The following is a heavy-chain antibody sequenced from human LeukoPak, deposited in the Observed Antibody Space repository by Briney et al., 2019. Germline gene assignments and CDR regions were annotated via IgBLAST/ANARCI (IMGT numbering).Heavy chain of an antibody. Sequence: SETLSLTCTVSGGSISSYYWSWIRQPPGKGLEWIGYIYYSGSTIYNPSLKSRVTISVDTSKNQFSPKLSSVTAADTAVYYCARVPTDYYGSGSYLDWFDPWGQGTLVTVSS. CDR3: ARVPTDYYGSGSYLDWFDP. CDR1: GGSISSYY. V-gene: IGHV4-59*08. D-gene: IGHD3-10*01. CDR2: IYYSGST. J-gene: IGHJ5*02.